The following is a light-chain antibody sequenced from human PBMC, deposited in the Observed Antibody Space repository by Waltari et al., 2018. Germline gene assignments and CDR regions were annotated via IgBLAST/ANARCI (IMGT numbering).Light chain of an antibody. CDR2: VNSDGSH. Sequence: QLILTQSPSASASLGASVTLTCTLRSGHSSTVIAWLQQQPEKGPRCLMKVNSDGSHRKGDAIPDRFSGSSSGAERYLSISSLQSEDEADYFCQTGGHGTWVFGGGTKLTVL. V-gene: IGLV4-69*01. CDR3: QTGGHGTWV. CDR1: SGHSSTV. J-gene: IGLJ3*02.